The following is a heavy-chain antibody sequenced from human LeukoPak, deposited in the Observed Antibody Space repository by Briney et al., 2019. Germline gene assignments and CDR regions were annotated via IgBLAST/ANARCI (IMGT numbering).Heavy chain of an antibody. V-gene: IGHV1-69*13. CDR2: IIPIFGPA. Sequence: ASVKVSCKTSGGTFSRFAISWVRQAPGQGLEWMGGIIPIFGPANYAQKFQGGVTITADESTSTAYMELSSLRSEDTALYYCAKSTYYYGSGEGSNYLYFDLWGRGTLVTVSS. CDR3: AKSTYYYGSGEGSNYLYFDL. D-gene: IGHD3-10*01. CDR1: GGTFSRFA. J-gene: IGHJ2*01.